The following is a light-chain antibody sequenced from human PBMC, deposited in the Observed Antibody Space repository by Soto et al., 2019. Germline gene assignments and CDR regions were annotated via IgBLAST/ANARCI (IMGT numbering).Light chain of an antibody. V-gene: IGKV1-27*01. Sequence: DIQMTQSPSSLSASVGDRVTITCRASQGISSYLAWYQQKPGKVPEVLIYAASTLQSGVPSRFSGSGSGTDFNLTISSLQPEDVATYYCQRYNIAPRTFGQGTKVEIK. CDR3: QRYNIAPRT. CDR1: QGISSY. CDR2: AAS. J-gene: IGKJ1*01.